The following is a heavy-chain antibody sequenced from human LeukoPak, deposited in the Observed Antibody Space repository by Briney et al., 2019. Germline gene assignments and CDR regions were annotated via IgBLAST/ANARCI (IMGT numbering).Heavy chain of an antibody. CDR2: IYTSGST. D-gene: IGHD3-3*01. CDR3: ARDERPRRLFGVVPWYFDL. CDR1: GGSISSYY. J-gene: IGHJ2*01. V-gene: IGHV4-4*07. Sequence: SETLSLTCTVSGGSISSYYWSWIRQPAGKGLEWIGRIYTSGSTNYNPSLKSRVTMSVDTAKNQFSLKLSSVTAADTAVYYCARDERPRRLFGVVPWYFDLWGRGTLVTVSS.